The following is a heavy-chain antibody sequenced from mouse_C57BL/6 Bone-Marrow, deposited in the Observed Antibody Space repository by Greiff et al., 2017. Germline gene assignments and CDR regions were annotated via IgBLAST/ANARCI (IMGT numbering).Heavy chain of an antibody. CDR2: IYPGSGNT. J-gene: IGHJ4*01. Sequence: QVQLKESGAELVRPGASVKLSCKASGYTFTDYYINWVKQRPGQGLEWIARIYPGSGNTYYNEKFKGKATLTAEKYTSTAYMQLSSLTSEDSAVYFCARDYCSSYVECAMDYWGQGTSVTVSS. CDR1: GYTFTDYY. CDR3: ARDYCSSYVECAMDY. V-gene: IGHV1-76*01. D-gene: IGHD1-1*01.